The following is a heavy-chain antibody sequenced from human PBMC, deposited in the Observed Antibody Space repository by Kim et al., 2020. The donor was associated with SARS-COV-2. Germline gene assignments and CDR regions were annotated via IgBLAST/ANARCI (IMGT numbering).Heavy chain of an antibody. CDR3: AKDRSSGLYDAFDI. J-gene: IGHJ3*02. Sequence: ADSVKGRFTISRDNSKNSLYLQMNSLRTEDTALYYCAKDRSSGLYDAFDIWGQGTMVTVSS. V-gene: IGHV3-43*01. D-gene: IGHD6-19*01.